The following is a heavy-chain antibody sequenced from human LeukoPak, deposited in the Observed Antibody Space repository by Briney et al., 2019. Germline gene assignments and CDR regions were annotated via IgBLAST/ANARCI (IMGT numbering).Heavy chain of an antibody. D-gene: IGHD4-17*01. Sequence: PGGSLGLSCTASGFTFGDYAMSWVRQAPGKGLEWVGFIRSKAYGGTTEYAASVKGRFTISRDDSKSIAYLQMNSLKTEDTAVYYCTRVDDYGYWGQGTLVTVSS. CDR3: TRVDDYGY. CDR1: GFTFGDYA. CDR2: IRSKAYGGTT. V-gene: IGHV3-49*04. J-gene: IGHJ4*02.